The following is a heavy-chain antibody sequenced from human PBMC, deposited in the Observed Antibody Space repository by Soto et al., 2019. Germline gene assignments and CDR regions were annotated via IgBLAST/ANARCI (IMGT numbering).Heavy chain of an antibody. CDR3: ARITIFGVVTDYYYYYGMDV. V-gene: IGHV1-18*04. Sequence: GASVKVSCKASGYTFTSYGISWVRQAPGQGLEWMGWISAYNGNTNYAQKLQGRVTMTTDTSTSTAYMELRSLRSDDTAVYYCARITIFGVVTDYYYYYGMDVWGQGTTVTVSS. J-gene: IGHJ6*02. D-gene: IGHD3-3*01. CDR2: ISAYNGNT. CDR1: GYTFTSYG.